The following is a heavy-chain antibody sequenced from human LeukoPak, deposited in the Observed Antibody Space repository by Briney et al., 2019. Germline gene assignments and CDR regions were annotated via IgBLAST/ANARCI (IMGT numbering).Heavy chain of an antibody. CDR1: GFTFSSYA. Sequence: GGSLRLCCAAPGFTFSSYAMSWVRQAPGKGLEWVSAISGSGGSTYYADSVNGRFTISRDNSKNTLYLQMNSLRAEDTAVYYCAKDHTPGQTNYYYYGMDVWGQGTTVTVSS. J-gene: IGHJ6*02. CDR3: AKDHTPGQTNYYYYGMDV. CDR2: ISGSGGST. V-gene: IGHV3-23*01.